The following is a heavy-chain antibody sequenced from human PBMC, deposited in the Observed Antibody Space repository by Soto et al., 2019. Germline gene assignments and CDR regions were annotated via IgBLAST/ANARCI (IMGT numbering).Heavy chain of an antibody. CDR1: GFTFSSYS. Sequence: GGSLRLSCAASGFTFSSYSMNWVRQAPGKGLEWVSSISSSSSYIYYADSVKGRFTISRDNAKNSLYLQMNSLRAEDTAVYYCARVSITGTTANDYWGQGTLVTVSS. CDR3: ARVSITGTTANDY. D-gene: IGHD1-7*01. J-gene: IGHJ4*02. CDR2: ISSSSSYI. V-gene: IGHV3-21*01.